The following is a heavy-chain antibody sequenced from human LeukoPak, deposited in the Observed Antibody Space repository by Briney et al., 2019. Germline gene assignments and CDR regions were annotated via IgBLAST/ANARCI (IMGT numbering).Heavy chain of an antibody. J-gene: IGHJ4*02. Sequence: PGGSLRLSCAASGFTFSSYWMAWVRQAPGKGLGWVASIQQNGNEKYYVDSVKGRFTISKDNAKNLLYLQMSSLRAEDTAVYYCAREDHSKYEYWGEGSPVTASS. V-gene: IGHV3-7*01. CDR1: GFTFSSYW. CDR2: IQQNGNEK. D-gene: IGHD4-11*01. CDR3: AREDHSKYEY.